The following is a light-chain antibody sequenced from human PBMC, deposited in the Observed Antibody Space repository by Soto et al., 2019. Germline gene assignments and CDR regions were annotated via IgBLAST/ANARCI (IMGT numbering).Light chain of an antibody. V-gene: IGKV1-9*01. Sequence: DIQLTQSPSFLSASVGDRVTITCRASQGISSYLAWYQQKPGKAPKLLIYAASTLQSGVPSRFSGSGSGTEFTLTSSSLQPEDFATYYCQQLNSYPRYTFGQGTKLEIK. J-gene: IGKJ2*01. CDR3: QQLNSYPRYT. CDR2: AAS. CDR1: QGISSY.